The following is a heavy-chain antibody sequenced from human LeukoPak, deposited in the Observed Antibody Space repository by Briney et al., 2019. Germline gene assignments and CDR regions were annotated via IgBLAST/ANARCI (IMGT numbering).Heavy chain of an antibody. CDR2: IYTSGST. J-gene: IGHJ4*02. Sequence: SETLSLTCTVSGGSIRSYCWSWIRQPAGKGLEWIGRIYTSGSTNYNPSLKSRVTISVDTSKNQFSLNLRTVTSADTAVYYCTRVHYSGSGLSSYFDYWGQGTLVTVSS. D-gene: IGHD3-10*01. CDR3: TRVHYSGSGLSSYFDY. V-gene: IGHV4-4*07. CDR1: GGSIRSYC.